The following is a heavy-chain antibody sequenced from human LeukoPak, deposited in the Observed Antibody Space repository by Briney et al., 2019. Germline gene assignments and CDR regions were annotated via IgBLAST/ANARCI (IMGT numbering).Heavy chain of an antibody. CDR1: GFTFSEYY. V-gene: IGHV3-11*01. Sequence: PGGTLRLSCAASGFTFSEYYMSWIRQAPGKGLEWVSYISSSGSTIYYADSVKGRFIISRDNAKNSLYLQMNSLRAEDTAVYYCAREVAAAGLDYWGQGTLVTVS. CDR3: AREVAAAGLDY. D-gene: IGHD6-13*01. CDR2: ISSSGSTI. J-gene: IGHJ4*02.